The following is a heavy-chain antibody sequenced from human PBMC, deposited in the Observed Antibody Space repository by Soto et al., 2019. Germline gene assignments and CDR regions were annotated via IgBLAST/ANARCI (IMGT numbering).Heavy chain of an antibody. D-gene: IGHD1-26*01. CDR2: IYYSGST. CDR1: GGSISSYY. Sequence: PSETLSLTCTVSGGSISSYYWSWIRQPPGKGLEWIGYIYYSGSTNYNPSLKSRVTISVDTSKNQFSLKLSSVTAADTAVYYCARVDLWELLPNWFDPWGQGTLVTVSS. V-gene: IGHV4-59*01. CDR3: ARVDLWELLPNWFDP. J-gene: IGHJ5*02.